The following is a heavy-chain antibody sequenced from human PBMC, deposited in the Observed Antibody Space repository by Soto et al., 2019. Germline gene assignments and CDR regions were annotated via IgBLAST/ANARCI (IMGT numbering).Heavy chain of an antibody. V-gene: IGHV3-30-3*02. CDR1: GFTFSSFG. J-gene: IGHJ5*02. CDR3: AKCISEGNYYGSVPFDP. D-gene: IGHD3-10*01. CDR2: ISYDGTNK. Sequence: LLVESGGGAVQPGRSLRVSCAASGFTFSSFGMNWVRQAPGKGLEWVAFISYDGTNKYYTDSVKGRFTISRDNSKNTLYLQMNSLRAEDTALYHCAKCISEGNYYGSVPFDPWGQGTPVTVSS.